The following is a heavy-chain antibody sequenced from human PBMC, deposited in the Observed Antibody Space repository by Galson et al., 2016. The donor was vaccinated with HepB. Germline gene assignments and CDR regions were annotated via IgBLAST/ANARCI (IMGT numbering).Heavy chain of an antibody. CDR1: GGSISSLGHY. CDR3: ARSNYHDTSRAFDI. V-gene: IGHV4-31*02. CDR2: MYYSGNA. J-gene: IGHJ3*02. Sequence: TLSLTGTVSGGSISSLGHYWTGIRQNPEKGLQWIGYMYYSGNAHYNPSLKSRVIISIDTSKNQFSLKLSSVTAADTAVYFWARSNYHDTSRAFDIWGQGTVITVSS. D-gene: IGHD3-22*01.